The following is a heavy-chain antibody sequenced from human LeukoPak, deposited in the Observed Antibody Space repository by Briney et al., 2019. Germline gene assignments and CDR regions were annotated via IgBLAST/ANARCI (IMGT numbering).Heavy chain of an antibody. CDR3: ARQGYYGSGSYYTLGYNWFDP. CDR1: GGSFSGYY. Sequence: PSETLSLTCAVYGGSFSGYYWSWIRQPPGKGLEWIGEINHSGSTNYNPSLKSRVTISVDTSKNQFSLKLSSVTAADTAVYYCARQGYYGSGSYYTLGYNWFDPWGQGTLVTVSS. D-gene: IGHD3-10*01. CDR2: INHSGST. V-gene: IGHV4-34*01. J-gene: IGHJ5*02.